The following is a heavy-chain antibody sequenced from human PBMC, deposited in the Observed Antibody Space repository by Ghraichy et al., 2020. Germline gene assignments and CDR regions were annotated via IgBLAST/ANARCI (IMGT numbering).Heavy chain of an antibody. Sequence: GGSLRLSCAASGFTFSSYGMHWVRQAPGKGLEWVAVIWYDGSNKYYADSVKGRFTISRDNSKNTLYLQMNSLRAEDTAVYYCARGLYSSGWYPYFDYWGQGTLVTVSS. CDR1: GFTFSSYG. V-gene: IGHV3-33*01. CDR3: ARGLYSSGWYPYFDY. J-gene: IGHJ4*02. CDR2: IWYDGSNK. D-gene: IGHD6-19*01.